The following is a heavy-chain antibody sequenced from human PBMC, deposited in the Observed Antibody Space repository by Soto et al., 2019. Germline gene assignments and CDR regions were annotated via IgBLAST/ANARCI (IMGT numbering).Heavy chain of an antibody. V-gene: IGHV3-73*01. J-gene: IGHJ3*02. CDR1: GFSISGSA. CDR2: IRDKTNGYAT. Sequence: EVQLVESGGDLVQPGGSLKLSCAASGFSISGSAIHWVRQASGKGLEWVARIRDKTNGYATGYAASVQGRFTISRDDSKNTAFLQMNSLKTEDTAVYYCTRLDAPGDRALDIWGQGTMVTASS. CDR3: TRLDAPGDRALDI.